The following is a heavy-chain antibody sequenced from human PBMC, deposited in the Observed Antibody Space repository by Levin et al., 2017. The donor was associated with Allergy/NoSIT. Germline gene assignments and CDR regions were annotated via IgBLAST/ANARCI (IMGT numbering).Heavy chain of an antibody. Sequence: GGSLRLSCAASGFTFSSYAMHWVRQAPGKGLEWVAVISYDGSNKYYADSVKGRFTISRDNSKNTLYLQMNSLRAEDTAVYYCARGSIAAAGRGGYYYYGMDVWGQGTTVTVSS. CDR1: GFTFSSYA. CDR2: ISYDGSNK. J-gene: IGHJ6*02. CDR3: ARGSIAAAGRGGYYYYGMDV. D-gene: IGHD6-13*01. V-gene: IGHV3-30*04.